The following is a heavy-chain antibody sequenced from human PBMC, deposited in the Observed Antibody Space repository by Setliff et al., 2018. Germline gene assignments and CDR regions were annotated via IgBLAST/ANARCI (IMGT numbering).Heavy chain of an antibody. CDR2: IYHSGST. V-gene: IGHV4-4*02. CDR1: GDSISSSNW. J-gene: IGHJ4*02. Sequence: SETLSLTCAVSGDSISSSNWWSWVRQPPGKGLEWLGEIYHSGSTNYNPSLKSRVTISVDTSRNQFSLQLGSVTSADTAIYYCTKGRVGLAARAGYWGQGTLVTVSS. CDR3: TKGRVGLAARAGY. D-gene: IGHD1-26*01.